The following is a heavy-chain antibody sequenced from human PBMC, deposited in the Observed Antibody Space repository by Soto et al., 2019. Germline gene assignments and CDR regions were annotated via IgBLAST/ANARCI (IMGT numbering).Heavy chain of an antibody. CDR1: GGTFSSYA. CDR3: ARESSSGWLFDY. Sequence: ASVKVSCKASGGTFSSYAISWVRQAPGQGLEWMGGIIPIFGTANYAQKFQGRDTITADESTSTAYMELSSLRSEDTAVYYCARESSSGWLFDYWGQGTLVTVSS. V-gene: IGHV1-69*13. CDR2: IIPIFGTA. D-gene: IGHD6-19*01. J-gene: IGHJ4*02.